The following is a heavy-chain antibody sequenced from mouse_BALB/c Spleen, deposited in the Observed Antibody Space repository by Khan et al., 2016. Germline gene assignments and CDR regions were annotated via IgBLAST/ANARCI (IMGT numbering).Heavy chain of an antibody. D-gene: IGHD2-14*01. CDR3: ARVRQAVDY. Sequence: EVELVEPGGGLVQPGGSLKLSRAASGFTFSTYAMSWVRQTPDKRLELVATINSNGGSTYYPDNVKGRFTISRDNAKNTLYLQMSSLKSEDTAMYYCARVRQAVDYWGQGTSVTVSS. CDR2: INSNGGST. V-gene: IGHV5-6-3*01. CDR1: GFTFSTYA. J-gene: IGHJ4*01.